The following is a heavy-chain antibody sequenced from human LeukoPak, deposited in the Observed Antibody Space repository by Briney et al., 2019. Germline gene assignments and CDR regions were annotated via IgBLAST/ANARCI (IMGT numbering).Heavy chain of an antibody. J-gene: IGHJ6*03. CDR1: GFTFSRYG. CDR3: ARDHGNNWNYGYYYYMDV. V-gene: IGHV3-30*02. Sequence: PGGSLRLSCAASGFTFSRYGMHWVRQAPGKGLEWVAFIRYDGSNKYYADSVKGRFTISRDNSKNTLYLQMGSLRAEDMAVYYCARDHGNNWNYGYYYYMDVWGKGTTVTVSS. CDR2: IRYDGSNK. D-gene: IGHD1-7*01.